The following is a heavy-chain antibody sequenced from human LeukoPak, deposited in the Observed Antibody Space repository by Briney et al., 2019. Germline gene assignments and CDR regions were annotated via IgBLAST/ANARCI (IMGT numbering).Heavy chain of an antibody. CDR3: ARDQGYSSSGYSRYYYYGMDV. J-gene: IGHJ6*02. V-gene: IGHV6-1*01. Sequence: SQTHSLTRAISRDSVSSNSAAWNWIRQSPSRGLEWLGRTYYRSKWYNDYAVSVKSRITINPDTSKNQFSLQLNSVTPEDTAVYYWARDQGYSSSGYSRYYYYGMDVWGQGTTVTVSS. CDR1: RDSVSSNSAA. CDR2: TYYRSKWYN. D-gene: IGHD6-13*01.